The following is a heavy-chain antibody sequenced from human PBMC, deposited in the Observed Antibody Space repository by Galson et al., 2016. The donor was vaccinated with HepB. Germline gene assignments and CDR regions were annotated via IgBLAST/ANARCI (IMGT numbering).Heavy chain of an antibody. V-gene: IGHV4-4*02. CDR2: VYQSGNT. Sequence: SETLSLTCAVSGASLSINNWWSWVRQTPGKGLEWIGEVYQSGNTNYNPSLQSRVTIAIDNSKKQFSLKLSTLTAADTAVYYCARCFGESRLGSVYGMDVWGQGTTVTVSS. J-gene: IGHJ6*02. CDR1: GASLSINNW. CDR3: ARCFGESRLGSVYGMDV. D-gene: IGHD3-10*01.